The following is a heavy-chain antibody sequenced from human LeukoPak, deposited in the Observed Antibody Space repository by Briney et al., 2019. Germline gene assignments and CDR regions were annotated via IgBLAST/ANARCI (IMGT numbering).Heavy chain of an antibody. CDR2: INTYIGNT. D-gene: IGHD5-18*01. V-gene: IGHV1-18*04. J-gene: IGHJ4*02. CDR1: GYTFTGYY. CDR3: ARDGGTAGYSSGSDY. Sequence: ASVKVSCKASGYTFTGYYMHWVRQAPGQGLEWMGWINTYIGNTNYAQKFQGRVTVTTDTSTSTAYVELRSLRSDDTAVYYCARDGGTAGYSSGSDYWGQGTLVTVSS.